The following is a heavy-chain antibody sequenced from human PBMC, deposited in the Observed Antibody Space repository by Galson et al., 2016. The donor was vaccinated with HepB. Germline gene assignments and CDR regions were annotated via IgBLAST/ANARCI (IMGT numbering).Heavy chain of an antibody. CDR2: INAGNGNT. J-gene: IGHJ5*02. CDR3: ARDLRGYDILTGYPRAWFDP. V-gene: IGHV1-3*01. D-gene: IGHD3-9*01. CDR1: GYTFTTYA. Sequence: SVKVSCKASGYTFTTYAMHWMRQAPGQRLEWIGWINAGNGNTKYSQKFQGRVTITRDTSASTAYMDLGSLRSEDTALYYGARDLRGYDILTGYPRAWFDPWGQGTLVTVSS.